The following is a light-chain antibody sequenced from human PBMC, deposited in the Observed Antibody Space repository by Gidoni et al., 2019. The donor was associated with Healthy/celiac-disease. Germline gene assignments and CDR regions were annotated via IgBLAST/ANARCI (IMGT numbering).Light chain of an antibody. Sequence: EIVLTQSPVTLSLSPGERATLSCSASQSVSSSYLAWYQQKPGQAPRLLIYGASSRATGIPDRFSGSGSGTDFTLTISRLEPEDFAVYYCQQYGTSQWTFGQGTKVEIK. CDR3: QQYGTSQWT. V-gene: IGKV3-20*01. CDR2: GAS. CDR1: QSVSSSY. J-gene: IGKJ1*01.